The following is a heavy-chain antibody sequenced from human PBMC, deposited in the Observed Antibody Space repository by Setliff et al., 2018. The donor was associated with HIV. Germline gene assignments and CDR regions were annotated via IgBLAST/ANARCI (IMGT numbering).Heavy chain of an antibody. CDR1: GGPISSYY. V-gene: IGHV4-59*01. CDR3: AREIYGGNSRPFDY. D-gene: IGHD4-17*01. J-gene: IGHJ4*02. CDR2: IYYSGNT. Sequence: KTSETLSLTCTVSGGPISSYYWSWIRQPPGKGLEWIGYIYYSGNTNYNPSLKSRVTISVDTSKNQLSLKLSSVTAADTAVYYCAREIYGGNSRPFDYWGQGTLVTVSS.